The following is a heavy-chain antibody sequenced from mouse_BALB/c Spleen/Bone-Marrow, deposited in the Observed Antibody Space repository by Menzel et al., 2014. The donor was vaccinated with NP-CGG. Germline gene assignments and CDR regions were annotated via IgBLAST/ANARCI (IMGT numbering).Heavy chain of an antibody. J-gene: IGHJ3*01. D-gene: IGHD4-1*01. V-gene: IGHV1S130*01. CDR2: IHPNSGNT. Sequence: VQLQESGSVLVRPRASVKLSCKASGYTFTSSWMHWAKQRPGQGLEWIGEIHPNSGNTNYNEKFKGKATLTVDTSSSTAYVDLSSLTSEDSAVYYCARYWSGFAYWGQGTLVTVSA. CDR1: GYTFTSSW. CDR3: ARYWSGFAY.